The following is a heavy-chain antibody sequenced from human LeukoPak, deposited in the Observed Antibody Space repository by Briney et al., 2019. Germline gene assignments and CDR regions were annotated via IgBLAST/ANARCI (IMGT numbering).Heavy chain of an antibody. CDR2: ISGSGGST. D-gene: IGHD6-19*01. Sequence: GGSLRLSCAASGFTFSSYAMSWVRQAPGKGLEWVSAISGSGGSTYYADSVKGRFTIPRDHSKNTLYLQMNSLRAEDTAVYYCANSEQWLVVDYWGQGTLVTVSS. J-gene: IGHJ4*02. CDR3: ANSEQWLVVDY. CDR1: GFTFSSYA. V-gene: IGHV3-23*01.